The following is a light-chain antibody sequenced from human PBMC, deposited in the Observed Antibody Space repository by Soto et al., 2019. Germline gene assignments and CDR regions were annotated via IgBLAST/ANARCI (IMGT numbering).Light chain of an antibody. CDR1: SSDVGAYNY. J-gene: IGLJ3*02. Sequence: QSVLTQPASVSGSPGQSITLSCIGSSSDVGAYNYVSWYQQHPGQAPKLMIYDVSNRPSGVSNRFSGSKSGNTASLTISGVQSEDEADYYCTSYTTSSTLVFGGGTKLTVL. CDR3: TSYTTSSTLV. CDR2: DVS. V-gene: IGLV2-14*03.